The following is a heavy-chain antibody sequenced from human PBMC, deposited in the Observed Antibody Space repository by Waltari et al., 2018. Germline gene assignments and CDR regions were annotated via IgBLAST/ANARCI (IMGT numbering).Heavy chain of an antibody. V-gene: IGHV4-38-2*02. J-gene: IGHJ4*02. CDR2: IYHSGST. D-gene: IGHD6-13*01. Sequence: QVQLQESGPGLVKPSETLSLTCTVSGYSISSGYYWGWLRQPPGKGLEWIGSIYHSGSTYYNPSLKSRVTISVDTSKNQFSLKLSSVTAADTAVYYCARARIAAAGQIFDYWGQGTLVTVSS. CDR1: GYSISSGYY. CDR3: ARARIAAAGQIFDY.